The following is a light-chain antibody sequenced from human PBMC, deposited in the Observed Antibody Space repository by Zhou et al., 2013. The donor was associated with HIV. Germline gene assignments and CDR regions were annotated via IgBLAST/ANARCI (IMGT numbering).Light chain of an antibody. CDR3: QQYGSSPLT. CDR1: QSVSNNY. Sequence: EIVLTQSPDTLPLSPGERATLSCRASQSVSNNYLAWYQQIPGQAPRLLVSGASSRATGIPDRFSGSGSGTDFTLTISRLEPEDFAVFYCQQYGSSPLTFGGGTKVEIK. J-gene: IGKJ4*01. CDR2: GAS. V-gene: IGKV3-20*01.